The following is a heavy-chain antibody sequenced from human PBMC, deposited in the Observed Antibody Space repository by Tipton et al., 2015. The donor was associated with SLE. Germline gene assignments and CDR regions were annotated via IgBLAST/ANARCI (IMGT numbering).Heavy chain of an antibody. J-gene: IGHJ4*02. CDR3: ASSLGSSYWFDY. Sequence: TLSLTCAVYGGSFSGYYWSWIRQPLGKGLEWIGEINHSGSTNYNPSLKSRVTISVDTSKNQFSLKLSSVTAADTAVYYCASSLGSSYWFDYWGQGTPVTVSS. CDR1: GGSFSGYY. CDR2: INHSGST. V-gene: IGHV4-34*01. D-gene: IGHD2-15*01.